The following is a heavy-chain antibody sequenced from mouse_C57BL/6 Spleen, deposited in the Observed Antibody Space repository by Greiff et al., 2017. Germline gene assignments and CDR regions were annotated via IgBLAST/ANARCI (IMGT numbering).Heavy chain of an antibody. J-gene: IGHJ4*01. CDR1: GYTFTGYW. Sequence: QVQLQEPGAELMKPGASVKLSCKATGYTFTGYWIEWVKQRPGHGLEWIGEILPGSGSTNYNEKFKGKATLTADTSSNTAYMQLNSLTTENSAIYYYARKNCGSSYGAMDGWGQGTSVTVSS. CDR2: ILPGSGST. D-gene: IGHD1-1*01. V-gene: IGHV1-9*01. CDR3: ARKNCGSSYGAMDG.